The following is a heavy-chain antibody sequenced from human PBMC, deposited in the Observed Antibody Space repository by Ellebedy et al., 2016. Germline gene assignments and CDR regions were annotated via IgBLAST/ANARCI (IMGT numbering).Heavy chain of an antibody. Sequence: GESLKISCKGSGYTFTNYWIGWVRQMPGKGLEWMGIIYPGDSDTRYSPSFQGQVTISADMSINTAYLQWTSLKASDTAMYYCASPITVPGPKFFDYWGQGTLVTVSS. D-gene: IGHD6-19*01. CDR3: ASPITVPGPKFFDY. V-gene: IGHV5-51*01. CDR2: IYPGDSDT. CDR1: GYTFTNYW. J-gene: IGHJ4*02.